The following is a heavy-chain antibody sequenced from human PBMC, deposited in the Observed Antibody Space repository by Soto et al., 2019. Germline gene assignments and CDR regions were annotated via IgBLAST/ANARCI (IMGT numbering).Heavy chain of an antibody. V-gene: IGHV1-18*01. CDR1: GYTFASYA. Sequence: QVQLVQSGAEVKKPGASVKVSCKASGYTFASYAISWMRQAPGQGLEWMGWISAYNGNTNYAQKLQGRVTMTTDTLASPAYRQLRSPRSDATAVYYCARDPPPPDYWGQGALVTVSS. J-gene: IGHJ4*02. CDR3: ARDPPPPDY. CDR2: ISAYNGNT.